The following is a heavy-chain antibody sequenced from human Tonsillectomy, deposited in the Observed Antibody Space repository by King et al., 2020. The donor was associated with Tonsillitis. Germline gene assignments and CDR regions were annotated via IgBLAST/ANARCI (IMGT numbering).Heavy chain of an antibody. CDR3: AKELGPQGRYFVWPPGY. CDR2: ISYDGSNK. Sequence: VQLVESGGGVVQPGRSLRLSCAASGFTFRSYGMHWVRQAPGKGLEWVALISYDGSNKYYADSVKGRITISRDNSKNTLYLQMNSLRPEDTAVYYCAKELGPQGRYFVWPPGYWGQRTLVTVSS. CDR1: GFTFRSYG. J-gene: IGHJ4*02. D-gene: IGHD3-9*01. V-gene: IGHV3-30*18.